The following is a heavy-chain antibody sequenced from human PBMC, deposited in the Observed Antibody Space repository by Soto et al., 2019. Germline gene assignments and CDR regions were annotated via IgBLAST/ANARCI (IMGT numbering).Heavy chain of an antibody. Sequence: QMHLQESGSGLVKPSQTLSLTCAVSGGSLSSSAYSWSWIRQPPGKGLEWIGFIYQSGSTYYNPSLKSRVTISLDRPKTQFSLKLSSVTAADTAVYYCARELLFYDSDGFAWDDAFDIWGQGTMVTVSS. J-gene: IGHJ3*02. V-gene: IGHV4-30-2*01. CDR2: IYQSGST. CDR1: GGSLSSSAYS. D-gene: IGHD3-22*01. CDR3: ARELLFYDSDGFAWDDAFDI.